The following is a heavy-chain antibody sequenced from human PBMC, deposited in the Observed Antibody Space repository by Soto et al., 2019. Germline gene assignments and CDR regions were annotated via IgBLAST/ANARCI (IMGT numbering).Heavy chain of an antibody. D-gene: IGHD1-26*01. CDR3: VRAWARY. CDR2: INSDGSAI. J-gene: IGHJ4*02. Sequence: PGGSLRLSCASSVFTFSSYWMHCIRRAPGKGLVWVSRINSDGSAINYADSVKGRFTVSRDNAKNTLYLQMNSLRADDTAVYYCVRAWARYWGQGTLVRVSS. CDR1: VFTFSSYW. V-gene: IGHV3-74*01.